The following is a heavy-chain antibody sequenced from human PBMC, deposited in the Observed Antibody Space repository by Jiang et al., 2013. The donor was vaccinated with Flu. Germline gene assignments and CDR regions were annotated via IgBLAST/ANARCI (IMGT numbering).Heavy chain of an antibody. CDR2: IYYSGST. CDR3: ARAGLLWFGDTGFDY. Sequence: GSGLVKPSETLSLTCTVSGGSISSYYWSWIRQPPGKGLEWIGYIYYSGSTNYNPSLKSRVTISVDTSKNQFSLKLSSVTAADTAVYYCARAGLLWFGDTGFDYWGQGNPGHRLL. D-gene: IGHD3-10*01. V-gene: IGHV4-59*01. CDR1: GGSISSYY. J-gene: IGHJ4*02.